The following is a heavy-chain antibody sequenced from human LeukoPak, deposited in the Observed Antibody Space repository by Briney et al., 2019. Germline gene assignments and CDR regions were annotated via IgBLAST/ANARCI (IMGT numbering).Heavy chain of an antibody. Sequence: SETLSLTCTVSGGSIGSDTYYWGWIRQPPGKGLEWIGHIYYSGSTYYNPSLKSRVTISVDTSKNQFSLKLSSVTAAGTAVYYCARQHSDYVWGSYRSDYWGQGTLVTVSS. D-gene: IGHD3-16*02. CDR1: GGSIGSDTYY. V-gene: IGHV4-39*01. CDR2: IYYSGST. CDR3: ARQHSDYVWGSYRSDY. J-gene: IGHJ4*02.